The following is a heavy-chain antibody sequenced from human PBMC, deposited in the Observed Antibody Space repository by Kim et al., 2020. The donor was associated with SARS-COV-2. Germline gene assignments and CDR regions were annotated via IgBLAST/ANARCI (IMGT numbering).Heavy chain of an antibody. D-gene: IGHD3-10*01. CDR3: AKEWAYGSGSSWAY. CDR2: ISGSGGST. Sequence: GGSLRLSCAASGFTFSSYAMSWVRQAPGKGLEWVSAISGSGGSTYSADSVKGRFTISRDNSKNTLYLQMNSLRAEDMAVYYCAKEWAYGSGSSWAYWGQGTLVTVSS. CDR1: GFTFSSYA. J-gene: IGHJ4*02. V-gene: IGHV3-23*01.